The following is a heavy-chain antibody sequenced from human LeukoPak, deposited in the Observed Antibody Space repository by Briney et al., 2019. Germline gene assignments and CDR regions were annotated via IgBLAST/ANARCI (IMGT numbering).Heavy chain of an antibody. Sequence: GGSLRLSCAASGFTFSSYEMNWVRQAPGKGLEWVSYIGGSGSTIYYADSVKGRFTISRDNAKNSLYLQMNRLRGEDTAVYYCARDDPGGCTDAFDIWGQGTMVTVSS. D-gene: IGHD2-8*01. CDR1: GFTFSSYE. CDR3: ARDDPGGCTDAFDI. CDR2: IGGSGSTI. J-gene: IGHJ3*02. V-gene: IGHV3-48*03.